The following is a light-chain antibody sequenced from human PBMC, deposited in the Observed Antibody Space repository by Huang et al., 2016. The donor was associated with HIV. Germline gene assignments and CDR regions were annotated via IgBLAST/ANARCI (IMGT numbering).Light chain of an antibody. CDR3: QQTYTTPWT. J-gene: IGKJ1*01. Sequence: DIQMTQSPSSLSASVGGRVSISCRASQSISAYLNWYQQRPGKPPKILIYDASRLQSGVSSRCSGSVSGTDFTLTISSLQPEDFATYYCQQTYTTPWTFGHGTKVEIK. CDR1: QSISAY. V-gene: IGKV1-39*01. CDR2: DAS.